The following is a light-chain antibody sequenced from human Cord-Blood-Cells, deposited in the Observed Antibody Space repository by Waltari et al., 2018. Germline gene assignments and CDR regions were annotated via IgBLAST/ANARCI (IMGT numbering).Light chain of an antibody. J-gene: IGKJ4*01. V-gene: IGKV1-33*01. CDR3: QQYDNLPLT. Sequence: DIQMTRSPAPLSASVGDRVTIICQASQDISNYLNWYQQKPGKAPKLLIYDASNLETGVPSRFSGSGSGTDFTFTISSLQPEDIATYYCQQYDNLPLTFGGGTKVEIK. CDR2: DAS. CDR1: QDISNY.